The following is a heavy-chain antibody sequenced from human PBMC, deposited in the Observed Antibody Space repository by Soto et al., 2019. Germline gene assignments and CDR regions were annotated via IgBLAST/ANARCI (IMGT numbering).Heavy chain of an antibody. Sequence: GGSLRLSCAASGFTFSSYAMSWVRQAPGKGLEWVSAISGSGDSTYHADSVKGRFTISRDNSKNTLYLQMNSLRAEDTAVYYCANDPPGLTIFGVVWGQGTLVTVSS. CDR2: ISGSGDST. V-gene: IGHV3-23*01. CDR3: ANDPPGLTIFGVV. D-gene: IGHD3-3*01. CDR1: GFTFSSYA. J-gene: IGHJ4*02.